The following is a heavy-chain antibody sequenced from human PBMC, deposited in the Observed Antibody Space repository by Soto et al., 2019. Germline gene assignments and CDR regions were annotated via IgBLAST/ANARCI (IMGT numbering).Heavy chain of an antibody. CDR3: AREYTYGSNFFDC. CDR2: ISHSGST. V-gene: IGHV4-31*03. Sequence: QVQLQESGPGLVKPSQTLSLTCTVSGGSISSAAYYWSWIRQHPGKVLEWIGYISHSGSTYYTPSLKSRVIISADTYKNQFSLNLTSVTAADTAVYYCAREYTYGSNFFDCWGQGAMVTVSS. D-gene: IGHD5-18*01. CDR1: GGSISSAAYY. J-gene: IGHJ4*02.